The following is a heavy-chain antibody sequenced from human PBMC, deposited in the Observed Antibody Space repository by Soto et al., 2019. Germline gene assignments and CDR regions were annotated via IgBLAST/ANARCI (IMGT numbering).Heavy chain of an antibody. CDR2: INPSGGST. V-gene: IGHV1-46*03. CDR3: ASIRSRLPKIVAADFDY. Sequence: ASVKVSCKASGYTFTSYYMHWVRQAPGQGLEWMGIINPSGGSTSYAQKFQGRVTITRDTSTSTVYMELSSLRSEDTAVYYRASIRSRLPKIVAADFDYWGQGTLVTVSS. D-gene: IGHD5-12*01. CDR1: GYTFTSYY. J-gene: IGHJ4*02.